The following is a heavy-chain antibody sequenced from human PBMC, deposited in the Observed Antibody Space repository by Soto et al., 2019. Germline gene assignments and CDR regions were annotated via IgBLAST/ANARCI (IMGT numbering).Heavy chain of an antibody. CDR3: AXAAEYSGSYYAPALIDY. Sequence: GGSLRLSCAASGFTFSSYCIHWVRQAPGKGLVWVSRIDSDGSSTFYADSVKGRFTISRDTAKNTLYLQMNSLRAEDTAVYYCAXAAEYSGSYYAPALIDYWGQGTLVTVSS. CDR1: GFTFSSYC. D-gene: IGHD1-26*01. J-gene: IGHJ4*02. V-gene: IGHV3-74*01. CDR2: IDSDGSST.